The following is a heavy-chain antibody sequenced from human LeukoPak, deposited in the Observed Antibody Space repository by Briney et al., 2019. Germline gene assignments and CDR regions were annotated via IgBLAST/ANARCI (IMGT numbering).Heavy chain of an antibody. V-gene: IGHV1-2*02. D-gene: IGHD2-8*01. J-gene: IGHJ4*02. CDR2: INPHSGDT. Sequence: ASVKVSCKAFGYTFTGYWMHWVRQAPGQGLEWMGWINPHSGDTDYAQKFQGRVTMTRDTSISTAYMELSRLRSDDTAVYYCARWGGHCTSGLCYYFDCWGQGTLVTVSS. CDR1: GYTFTGYW. CDR3: ARWGGHCTSGLCYYFDC.